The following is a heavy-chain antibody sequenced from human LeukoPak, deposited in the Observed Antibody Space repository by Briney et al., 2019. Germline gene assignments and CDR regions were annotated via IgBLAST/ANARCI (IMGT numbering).Heavy chain of an antibody. CDR1: GFTFSDYY. CDR3: ARTYDFGVGPPGDAFDN. V-gene: IGHV3-11*04. Sequence: GGSLRLSCAASGFTFSDYYMSWIRQAPGKGLEWVSYISSSGSTIYYADSVQGRFTISRDNAEDSVYLQMNSLRVEDTAVYYCARTYDFGVGPPGDAFDNWGQGTLVTVSS. J-gene: IGHJ3*02. D-gene: IGHD3-3*01. CDR2: ISSSGSTI.